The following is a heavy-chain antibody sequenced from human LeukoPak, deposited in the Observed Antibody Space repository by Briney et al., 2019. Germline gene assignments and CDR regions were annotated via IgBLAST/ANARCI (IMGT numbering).Heavy chain of an antibody. V-gene: IGHV3-30*02. D-gene: IGHD1-14*01. Sequence: GGSLRLSCAASGFTFSSYGMHWVRQAPGKGLEWVAFIRYDGSNKYYADSVKGRFTISRDNSKNTLYLRMNSLRAEDTAVYYCAKDLVYRNYYYMDVWGKGTTVTISS. J-gene: IGHJ6*03. CDR1: GFTFSSYG. CDR2: IRYDGSNK. CDR3: AKDLVYRNYYYMDV.